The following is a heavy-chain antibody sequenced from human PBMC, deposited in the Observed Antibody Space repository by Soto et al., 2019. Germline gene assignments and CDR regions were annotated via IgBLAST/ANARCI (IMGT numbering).Heavy chain of an antibody. V-gene: IGHV4-30-4*01. J-gene: IGHJ6*02. Sequence: SETLSLTCTVSGDSITNSDYYWNWIRQSPGKGLEWIGSIDYSGSTHYNPSLKSRIIISADTSKNQFSLKLKSVTAADTALYFCARDRPYYYGMDVWGQGTTVTVS. CDR1: GDSITNSDYY. CDR2: IDYSGST. CDR3: ARDRPYYYGMDV.